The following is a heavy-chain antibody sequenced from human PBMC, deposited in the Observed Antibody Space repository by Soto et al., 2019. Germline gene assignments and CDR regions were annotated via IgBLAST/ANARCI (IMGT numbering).Heavy chain of an antibody. V-gene: IGHV1-18*04. D-gene: IGHD3-22*01. Sequence: GASVKVSCKPSGYTFNTYYLHWVRQAPGQGLEWMGWISAYNGNTNYAQKLQGRVTMTTDTSTSTAYMELRSLRSDDTAVYYCARDKRYYYDSSGLNWFDPWGQGTLVTVSS. CDR2: ISAYNGNT. J-gene: IGHJ5*02. CDR1: GYTFNTYY. CDR3: ARDKRYYYDSSGLNWFDP.